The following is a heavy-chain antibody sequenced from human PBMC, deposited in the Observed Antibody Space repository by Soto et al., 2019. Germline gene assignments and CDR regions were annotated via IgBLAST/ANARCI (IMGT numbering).Heavy chain of an antibody. CDR3: ARVGPWVPYYYDSSPYTFENWFDP. J-gene: IGHJ5*02. CDR1: GYSISSGYY. V-gene: IGHV4-38-2*02. CDR2: FYHGGST. Sequence: PSETLSLTCTVSGYSISSGYYWGWIRQPPGKGLEWIGSFYHGGSTYYNPSLNSRVTLSIDMTNNHVSLILNSVTAADTAVYYCARVGPWVPYYYDSSPYTFENWFDPWGQGTLVTVSS. D-gene: IGHD3-22*01.